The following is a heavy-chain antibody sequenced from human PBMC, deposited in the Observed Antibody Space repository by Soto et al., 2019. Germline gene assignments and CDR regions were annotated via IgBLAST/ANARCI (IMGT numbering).Heavy chain of an antibody. Sequence: EVQVVESGGGLVQPGGSLRLSCAASGFTFSDHGIDWVRQAPGKGLEWVGRSRSKLYSYTTDYAASMRGKFTLSRDDSRKSLYPKMNSLETKDTAVYYCAADIVATGRYWGKGTLVTVCS. CDR3: AADIVATGRY. J-gene: IGHJ4*02. V-gene: IGHV3-72*01. CDR2: SRSKLYSYTT. D-gene: IGHD5-12*01. CDR1: GFTFSDHG.